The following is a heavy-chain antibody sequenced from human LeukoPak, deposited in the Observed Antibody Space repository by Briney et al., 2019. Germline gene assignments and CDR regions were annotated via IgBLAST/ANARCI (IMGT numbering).Heavy chain of an antibody. V-gene: IGHV3-15*01. CDR3: ARAPSGYCSGGSCYSGWFDP. D-gene: IGHD2-15*01. CDR2: IKSKTDGGTT. J-gene: IGHJ5*02. CDR1: GFSFSNAW. Sequence: PGGSLRLSCAASGFSFSNAWMSWVRQAPGKGLEWVGRIKSKTDGGTTDYAAPVKGRFTISRGDSENTLYLQMNSLRAEDTAVYYCARAPSGYCSGGSCYSGWFDPWGQGTLVTVSS.